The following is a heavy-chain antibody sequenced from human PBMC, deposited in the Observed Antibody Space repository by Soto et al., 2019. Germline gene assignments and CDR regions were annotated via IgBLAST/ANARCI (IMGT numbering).Heavy chain of an antibody. CDR3: ARLRRDWGDAFDL. CDR1: GGSFGSSA. D-gene: IGHD3-16*01. CDR2: IIPVFDKA. J-gene: IGHJ3*01. Sequence: QVQLVQSGADVKKPGSSVKVSCKTSGGSFGSSAISWVRQAPAQGLEWMGEIIPVFDKANYAQNFQGRLTITADEPTGTVFMQLSSLRSEDKAVYFCARLRRDWGDAFDLWGLGTVVPVSS. V-gene: IGHV1-69*01.